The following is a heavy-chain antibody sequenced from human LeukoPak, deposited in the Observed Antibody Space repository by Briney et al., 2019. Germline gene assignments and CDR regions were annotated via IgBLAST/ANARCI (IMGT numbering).Heavy chain of an antibody. Sequence: EGSLRLSCAASGFTFSSYGMHWVRQAPGKGLEWVAVISYDGSNKYYADSVKGRFTISRDNSKNTLYLQMNSLRAEDTAVYYCAKVSGGVATMGAFDIWGQGTMVTVSS. CDR3: AKVSGGVATMGAFDI. D-gene: IGHD5-12*01. CDR1: GFTFSSYG. J-gene: IGHJ3*02. CDR2: ISYDGSNK. V-gene: IGHV3-30*18.